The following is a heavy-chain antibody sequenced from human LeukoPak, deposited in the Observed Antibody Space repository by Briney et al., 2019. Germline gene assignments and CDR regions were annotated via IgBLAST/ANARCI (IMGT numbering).Heavy chain of an antibody. J-gene: IGHJ5*02. V-gene: IGHV3-74*01. Sequence: GGSLRLSCEASGFTFSNYWMHWVRQAPGKGLVWVSRINSDGRSRGYADSVKGRFTISRDNARSTVFLQMNSLTAEGTGVYYCARVTWGMAVDTWGQGNLVAVSS. D-gene: IGHD6-19*01. CDR2: INSDGRSR. CDR3: ARVTWGMAVDT. CDR1: GFTFSNYW.